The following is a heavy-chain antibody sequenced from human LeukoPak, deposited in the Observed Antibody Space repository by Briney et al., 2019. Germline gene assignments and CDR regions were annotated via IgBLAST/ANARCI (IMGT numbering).Heavy chain of an antibody. V-gene: IGHV3-23*01. CDR1: GFTFSSYG. CDR3: AKDGKTRNWNYFQAKPVY. CDR2: ISGSGGST. D-gene: IGHD1-7*01. Sequence: PGGSLRLSCAASGFTFSSYGMSWVRQAPGKGLEWVSGISGSGGSTYYADSAKGRFTISRDNSKNTLYLQMNSLRAEDTAIYYCAKDGKTRNWNYFQAKPVYWGQGTLVTVSS. J-gene: IGHJ4*02.